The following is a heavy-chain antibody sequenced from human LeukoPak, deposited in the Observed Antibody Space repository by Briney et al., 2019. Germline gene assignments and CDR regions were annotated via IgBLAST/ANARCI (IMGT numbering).Heavy chain of an antibody. CDR2: ISSSSSYR. V-gene: IGHV3-21*01. D-gene: IGHD4-17*01. Sequence: RGSLRLSCAASGFTFNSYSMNWVRQAPGKGLEWVSSISSSSSYRYYADSVKGRFTISRDNAKNSLYLQMNSLRAEDTAVYYCARGYDYGDYVVYWGQGTLVTVSS. CDR1: GFTFNSYS. CDR3: ARGYDYGDYVVY. J-gene: IGHJ4*02.